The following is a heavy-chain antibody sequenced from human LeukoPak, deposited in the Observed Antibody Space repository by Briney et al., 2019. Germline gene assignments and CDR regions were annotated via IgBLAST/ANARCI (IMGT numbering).Heavy chain of an antibody. J-gene: IGHJ5*02. CDR3: AKGSGYYDSSAPEGP. CDR2: IVVGSGNT. D-gene: IGHD3-22*01. Sequence: ASVKVSCKASGFTFTSSAVQWVRQARGQRLEWIGWIVVGSGNTNYAQKFQERVTITRDMSTSTAYMELSSLRSEDTAVYYCAKGSGYYDSSAPEGPWGQGTLVTVSS. CDR1: GFTFTSSA. V-gene: IGHV1-58*01.